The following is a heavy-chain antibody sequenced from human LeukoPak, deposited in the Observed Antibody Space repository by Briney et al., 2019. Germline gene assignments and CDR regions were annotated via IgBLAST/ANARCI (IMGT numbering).Heavy chain of an antibody. J-gene: IGHJ4*02. CDR2: ISSSGSTI. D-gene: IGHD3-3*01. CDR3: AREEWMSRGLDY. V-gene: IGHV3-48*03. Sequence: GGPLRLSCAASGFPFCIYEVHWVRQAPGGGLEWVSYISSSGSTIFYTDSVKGRFTISRDNAKNSLYLQMNSLRAEDTAVYYCAREEWMSRGLDYWGQGTLVTVSS. CDR1: GFPFCIYE.